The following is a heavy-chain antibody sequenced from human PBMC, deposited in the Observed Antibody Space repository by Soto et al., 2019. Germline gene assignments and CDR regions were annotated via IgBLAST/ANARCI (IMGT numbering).Heavy chain of an antibody. D-gene: IGHD2-2*02. J-gene: IGHJ6*02. CDR2: IIPIFGTA. V-gene: IGHV1-69*13. CDR1: GGTFSSYA. CDR3: ARDPFRYCSSTSCYSYYYYGMDV. Sequence: SVKVSCKASGGTFSSYAISWVRQAPGQGLEWMGGIIPIFGTANYAQKFQGRVTITADESTSTAYMELSSLRSEDTAVYYCARDPFRYCSSTSCYSYYYYGMDVWGQGTTVTVSS.